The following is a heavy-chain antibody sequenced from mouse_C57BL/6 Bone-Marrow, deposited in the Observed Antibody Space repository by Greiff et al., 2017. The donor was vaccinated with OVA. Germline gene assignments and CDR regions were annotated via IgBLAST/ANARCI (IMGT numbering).Heavy chain of an antibody. CDR1: GYTFTSYW. V-gene: IGHV1-50*01. CDR2: IDPSDSYT. CDR3: VRSLAY. Sequence: QVQLQQPGAELVKPGASVKLSCKASGYTFTSYWMQWVKQRPGQGLEWIGEIDPSDSYTNYNQKFKGKATLTVDTSSSTAYMQLSSLTSEDSAVYYCVRSLAYWGQGTLVTVSA. J-gene: IGHJ3*01.